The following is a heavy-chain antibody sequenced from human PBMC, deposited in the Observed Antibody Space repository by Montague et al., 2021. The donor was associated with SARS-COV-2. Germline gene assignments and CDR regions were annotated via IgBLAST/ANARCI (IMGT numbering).Heavy chain of an antibody. CDR2: IYYRGST. CDR1: NGSISSYY. CDR3: AREGLDNWFDP. V-gene: IGHV4-59*01. Sequence: SQTLSLTCTVSNGSISSYYWSWVRQPPGKRPEWIGYIYYRGSTNYNPSLESRVTMSVDTAKNQFSLKLTSVTAADTAVYFCAREGLDNWFDPWGQGTLVIVSS. J-gene: IGHJ5*02.